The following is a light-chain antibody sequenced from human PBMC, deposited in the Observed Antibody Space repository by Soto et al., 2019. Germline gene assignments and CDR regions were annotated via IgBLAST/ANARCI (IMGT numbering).Light chain of an antibody. CDR1: QSVSSN. J-gene: IGKJ2*01. V-gene: IGKV3-15*01. CDR3: QQYNNWPYT. Sequence: EIVMKQSPATLSVSSGERGTLSCRASQSVSSNLAWYQQKPGQAPRLLRYGASTMATGIPARCRGSGSGTEFTLTISSLQSEDFAVYYCQQYNNWPYTFGQGTKLEIK. CDR2: GAS.